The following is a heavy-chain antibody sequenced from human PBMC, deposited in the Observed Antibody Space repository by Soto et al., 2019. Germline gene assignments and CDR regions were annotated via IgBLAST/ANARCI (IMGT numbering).Heavy chain of an antibody. J-gene: IGHJ6*02. Sequence: GGSLRLSCAASGFTFSSYAMHWVRQAPGKGLEWVAVISYDGSNKYYADSVKGRFTISRDNSKNTLYLQMNSLRAEDTAVYYCARDRLGGRRWGTAMGNYYYYGMDVWGQGTTVTVSS. CDR2: ISYDGSNK. CDR1: GFTFSSYA. D-gene: IGHD5-18*01. CDR3: ARDRLGGRRWGTAMGNYYYYGMDV. V-gene: IGHV3-30-3*01.